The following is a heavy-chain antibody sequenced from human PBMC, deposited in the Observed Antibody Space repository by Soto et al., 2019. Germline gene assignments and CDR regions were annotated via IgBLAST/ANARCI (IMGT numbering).Heavy chain of an antibody. CDR3: ARVGAYYDSSGYYPHPDAFDI. J-gene: IGHJ3*02. Sequence: SETLSLTCTVSGGSISSYYWSWIRQPPGKGLEWIGYIYYSGSTNYNPSLKSRVTISVDTSKNQFSLKLSSVTAADTAVYYCARVGAYYDSSGYYPHPDAFDIWGQGTMVT. CDR1: GGSISSYY. CDR2: IYYSGST. D-gene: IGHD3-22*01. V-gene: IGHV4-59*01.